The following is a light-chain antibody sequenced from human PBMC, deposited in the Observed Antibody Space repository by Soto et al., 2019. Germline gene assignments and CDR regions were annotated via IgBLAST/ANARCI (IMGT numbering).Light chain of an antibody. Sequence: QSVVTQPPSASGTPGQRVTISCSGSRSNIGSNTANWYQQLPGTAPKLLIYSNNQRPSGVPDRFSGSKSGTSASLAISGLQSEDEADYYCAAWDDSLNGYVCGTGTKVTVL. CDR3: AAWDDSLNGYV. J-gene: IGLJ1*01. V-gene: IGLV1-44*01. CDR1: RSNIGSNT. CDR2: SNN.